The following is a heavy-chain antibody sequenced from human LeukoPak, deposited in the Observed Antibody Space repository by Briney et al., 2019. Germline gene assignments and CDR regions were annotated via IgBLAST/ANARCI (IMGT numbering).Heavy chain of an antibody. D-gene: IGHD3-16*01. CDR2: IYYSGST. Sequence: SETLSLTCTVSGGSISGYYWSWIRQPPGKGLEWIGFIYYSGSTNYNPSLKSRVTISVDTSKNQFSLKLSSVTAADTAVYYCARDYTDMDVWGQGTTVTVSS. CDR3: ARDYTDMDV. V-gene: IGHV4-59*01. J-gene: IGHJ6*02. CDR1: GGSISGYY.